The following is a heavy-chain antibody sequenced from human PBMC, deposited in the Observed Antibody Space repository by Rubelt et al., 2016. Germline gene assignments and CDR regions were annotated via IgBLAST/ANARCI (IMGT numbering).Heavy chain of an antibody. J-gene: IGHJ3*02. CDR3: ARVAKDTMFSPWSVFDI. CDR2: IYYSGSS. D-gene: IGHD3-3*01. Sequence: QVQLQESGPGLVKPSQTLSLTCTVSGASISSGPYYWSWIRQLPGKGLEWIGYIYYSGSSYYNPSLESRVTISVDTSKIQFSLNLRSVTAADTAVYYCARVAKDTMFSPWSVFDIWGQGTMVTVSS. V-gene: IGHV4-31*03. CDR1: GASISSGPYY.